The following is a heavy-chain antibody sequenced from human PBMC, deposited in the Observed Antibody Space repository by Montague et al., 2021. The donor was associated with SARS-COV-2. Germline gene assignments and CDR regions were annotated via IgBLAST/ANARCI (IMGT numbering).Heavy chain of an antibody. D-gene: IGHD6-13*01. J-gene: IGHJ4*02. V-gene: IGHV4-34*01. CDR3: ASWSIAAAAGFDY. CDR2: INHSGST. Sequence: SETLSLTCAVSGGSFSGYYWSWIRQPPGTGLEWIGEINHSGSTNYNPSLKGRVTISVDTSKNQFSLKLSSVTAADTAVYYCASWSIAAAAGFDYWGQGTLVTVSS. CDR1: GGSFSGYY.